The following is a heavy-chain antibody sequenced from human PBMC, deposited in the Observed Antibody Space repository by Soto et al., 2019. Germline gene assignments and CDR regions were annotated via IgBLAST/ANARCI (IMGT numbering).Heavy chain of an antibody. D-gene: IGHD5-18*01. J-gene: IGHJ5*02. V-gene: IGHV4-59*01. Sequence: SATLCLTGTAAGGSISSYYWTLIRPHPGKGLEWIGYIYYSGSTNYNPSLKSRVTISVDTSKNQFSLKLNSGTAADTAVYFCARIPVDTAMIYWFDPWGQGTLVTVSS. CDR3: ARIPVDTAMIYWFDP. CDR1: GGSISSYY. CDR2: IYYSGST.